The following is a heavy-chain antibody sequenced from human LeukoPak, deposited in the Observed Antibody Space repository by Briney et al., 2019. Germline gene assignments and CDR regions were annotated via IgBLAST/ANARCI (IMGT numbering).Heavy chain of an antibody. D-gene: IGHD4-17*01. J-gene: IGHJ4*02. CDR2: IYWNNDK. Sequence: KGSGPTLVNPTQTLTLTFSFSGFSLTTGGVGVGWIRQPPGKALEWLALIYWNNDKRYRPSLKTRLTITKDTSKNQVFLIMTNMDPVDTATYFCAHGLDYGDYFDYWGQGTLVTVSS. V-gene: IGHV2-5*01. CDR3: AHGLDYGDYFDY. CDR1: GFSLTTGGVG.